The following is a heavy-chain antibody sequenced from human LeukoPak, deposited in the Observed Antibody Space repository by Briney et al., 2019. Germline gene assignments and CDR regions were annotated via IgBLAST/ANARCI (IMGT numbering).Heavy chain of an antibody. J-gene: IGHJ4*02. CDR3: ARDLGDY. V-gene: IGHV3-21*01. D-gene: IGHD3-10*01. CDR1: GFTFSSYI. Sequence: EGSLRLSCEASGFTFSSYIMHWVRQAPGKGLEWVSSISSSLSYIYYADSVKGRFTISRDNAKNSLYLQMNSLRVEDTAVYYCARDLGDYWGQGTLVTVSS. CDR2: ISSSLSYI.